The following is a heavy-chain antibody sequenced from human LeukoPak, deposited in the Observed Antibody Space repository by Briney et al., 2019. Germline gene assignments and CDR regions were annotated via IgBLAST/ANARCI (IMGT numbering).Heavy chain of an antibody. J-gene: IGHJ4*02. CDR2: IRFDGSNK. CDR3: ARDSGDGYVD. V-gene: IGHV3-30*02. Sequence: GGSLRLSCAASGFTFSSYGMHWVRQAPGKGLEWVAFIRFDGSNKYYTDSVKGRFTLSRDNSKNTLYLQINSLRAEDTAVYYCARDSGDGYVDWGQGTLVTVSS. CDR1: GFTFSSYG. D-gene: IGHD5-24*01.